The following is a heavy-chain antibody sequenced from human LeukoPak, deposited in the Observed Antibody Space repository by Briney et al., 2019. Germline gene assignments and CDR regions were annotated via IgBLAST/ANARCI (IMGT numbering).Heavy chain of an antibody. D-gene: IGHD2-2*02. Sequence: GGSPRLSCAPSGYTFRDYYMSWIRRAPGKGLEWVSYISSSGSTIYYADSVKGRFTISIDNAQNTLYLQINSLRDKNTAVYYCARSRLGYCSSTSCYTMPQDYAFDTWGQGTMVTVSS. V-gene: IGHV3-11*01. CDR2: ISSSGSTI. CDR1: GYTFRDYY. J-gene: IGHJ3*02. CDR3: ARSRLGYCSSTSCYTMPQDYAFDT.